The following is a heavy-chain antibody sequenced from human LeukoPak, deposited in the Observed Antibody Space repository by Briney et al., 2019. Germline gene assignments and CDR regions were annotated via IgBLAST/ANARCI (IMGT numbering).Heavy chain of an antibody. CDR2: ISPYNGKA. V-gene: IGHV1-18*01. Sequence: GASVKVSCKASGYTFTSFGVSWVRQAPGQGLQWMGWISPYNGKANYARNLQGRVTMTTDTSTSTAYMELSSLRSEDTAVYYCASSSYPSVGGLYWGQGTLVTVPS. D-gene: IGHD2-15*01. J-gene: IGHJ4*02. CDR3: ASSSYPSVGGLY. CDR1: GYTFTSFG.